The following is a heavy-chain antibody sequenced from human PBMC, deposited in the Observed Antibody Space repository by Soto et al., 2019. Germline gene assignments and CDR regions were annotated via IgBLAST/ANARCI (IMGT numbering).Heavy chain of an antibody. V-gene: IGHV3-7*03. CDR3: ARATLDYGMDV. CDR1: GFTFSSYW. Sequence: GGSLRLSCAASGFTFSSYWMSWVRQAPGKRLEWVANIKQDGSAKYYVDAVKGRFTISRDNAKNSLYLQMNSLRAEDTAVYYCARATLDYGMDVWGQGTTVTVSS. CDR2: IKQDGSAK. J-gene: IGHJ6*02.